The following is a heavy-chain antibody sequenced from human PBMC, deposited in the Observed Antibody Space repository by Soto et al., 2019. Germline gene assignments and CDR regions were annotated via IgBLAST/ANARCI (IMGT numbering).Heavy chain of an antibody. CDR2: ISSNGGST. Sequence: GGSLRLSCAASGFTFSSYAMHWVRQAPGKGLEYVSAISSNGGSTYYANSVKGRFTISRDNSKNTLYLQMGSLRAEDMAVYYCARDERVGCSSTSCYTYDILTGLTVHWGQGTLVTVSS. CDR1: GFTFSSYA. J-gene: IGHJ4*02. CDR3: ARDERVGCSSTSCYTYDILTGLTVH. D-gene: IGHD2-2*01. V-gene: IGHV3-64*01.